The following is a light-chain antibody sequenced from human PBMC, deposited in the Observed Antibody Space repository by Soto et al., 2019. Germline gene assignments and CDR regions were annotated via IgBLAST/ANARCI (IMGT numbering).Light chain of an antibody. Sequence: DIQMTQSPSSLSASVGDRVTITCRASQSISTYLHWYQQKPGKAPNLLIYAASTLQSGVPSRFSGSGSGTDFTLTIMSLQPEDFATYFCQHGYSTPLPFGGGTKVDIK. V-gene: IGKV1-39*01. CDR2: AAS. CDR1: QSISTY. CDR3: QHGYSTPLP. J-gene: IGKJ4*01.